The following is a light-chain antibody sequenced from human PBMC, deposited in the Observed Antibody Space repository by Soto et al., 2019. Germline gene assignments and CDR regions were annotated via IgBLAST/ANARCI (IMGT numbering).Light chain of an antibody. V-gene: IGKV1-27*01. CDR2: AAS. CDR3: QRYHSALLT. CDR1: QDIRNY. Sequence: DIQMTQSPSSLSASVGDRVTMTCRASQDIRNYVVWYQQKPGEVPKLLIYAASTLQSGVPARFSGGGFGTDFTLTISSLRPEDVATYYCQRYHSALLTFGPGTKVDLK. J-gene: IGKJ3*01.